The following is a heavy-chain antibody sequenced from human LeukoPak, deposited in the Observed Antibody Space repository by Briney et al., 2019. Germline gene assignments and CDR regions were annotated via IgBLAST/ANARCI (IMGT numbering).Heavy chain of an antibody. D-gene: IGHD3-22*01. V-gene: IGHV4-34*01. CDR2: INHSGST. J-gene: IGHJ4*02. CDR3: ARDFYSSGYYPFDY. CDR1: GGSFSGYY. Sequence: KPSETLSLTCAVYGGSFSGYYWSWIRQPPGKGLEWIGEINHSGSTNYNPSLKSRVTISVDTSKNQFSLKLSSVTAADTAVYYCARDFYSSGYYPFDYWGQGTLVTVSS.